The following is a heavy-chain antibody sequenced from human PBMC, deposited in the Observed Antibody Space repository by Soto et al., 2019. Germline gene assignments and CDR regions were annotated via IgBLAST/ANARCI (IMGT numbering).Heavy chain of an antibody. V-gene: IGHV4-4*02. CDR2: IYHSGST. J-gene: IGHJ6*02. Sequence: DTLSLTCAVSGCSISSSNWCSWVRQPPGKGLEWIGEIYHSGSTNYNPSLKSRVTISVDKSKNQFSLKLSSVTAADTAVYYCARSPDSSGYYPRWYYYGMDVWGQGTTVT. CDR1: GCSISSSNW. CDR3: ARSPDSSGYYPRWYYYGMDV. D-gene: IGHD3-22*01.